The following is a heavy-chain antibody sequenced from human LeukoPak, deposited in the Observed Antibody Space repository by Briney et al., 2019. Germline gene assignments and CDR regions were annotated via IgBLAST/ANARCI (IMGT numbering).Heavy chain of an antibody. CDR2: ISYDGSNK. D-gene: IGHD3-9*01. J-gene: IGHJ4*02. CDR1: GFTFSSYA. CDR3: AKAPRVLRYFDWLSGIDY. V-gene: IGHV3-30-3*01. Sequence: PGGSLRLSCAASGFTFSSYAMHWVRQAPGKGLEWVAVISYDGSNKYYADSVKGRFTISRDNSKNTLYLQMDSLRAEDAAVYYCAKAPRVLRYFDWLSGIDYWGQGTLVTVSS.